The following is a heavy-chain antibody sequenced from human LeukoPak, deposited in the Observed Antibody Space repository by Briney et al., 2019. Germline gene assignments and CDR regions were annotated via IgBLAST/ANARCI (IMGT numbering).Heavy chain of an antibody. D-gene: IGHD4-17*01. CDR2: ITGSVVST. CDR1: GFTFSSYA. V-gene: IGHV3-23*01. Sequence: GGSLRLSCAASGFTFSSYAMSWVRQAPGKGLEWVSAITGSVVSTYYADSVKGRFTISRDNSKNTLYLQMNSLRAEDTAVYYCAKHDYGDFLDYWGQGTLVTVSS. J-gene: IGHJ4*02. CDR3: AKHDYGDFLDY.